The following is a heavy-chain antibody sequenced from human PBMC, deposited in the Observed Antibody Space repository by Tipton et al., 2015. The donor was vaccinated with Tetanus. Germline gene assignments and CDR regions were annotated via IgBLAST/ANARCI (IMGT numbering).Heavy chain of an antibody. CDR2: ISGSGGST. V-gene: IGHV3-23*01. D-gene: IGHD3-22*01. Sequence: SLRLSCAASGFTFSSYAMSWVRQAPGKGLEWVSAISGSGGSTYCADSVKGRFTISRDNSKNTLYLQMNSLRAEDTAVYYCAKDGRGYYYDSSEGAFDIWGQGTMVTVSS. CDR3: AKDGRGYYYDSSEGAFDI. J-gene: IGHJ3*02. CDR1: GFTFSSYA.